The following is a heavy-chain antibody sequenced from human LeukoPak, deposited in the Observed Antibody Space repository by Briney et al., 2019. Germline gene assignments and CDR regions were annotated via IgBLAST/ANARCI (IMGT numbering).Heavy chain of an antibody. CDR3: ARGRGTGMVDDY. CDR2: INPSGGTT. CDR1: GYTFNNHY. J-gene: IGHJ4*02. D-gene: IGHD5-18*01. Sequence: ASVKVSCKASGYTFNNHYVHWMRQAPGQGLEWMGIINPSGGTTSYAQKFQGRVAMTRDTSTSTVYMELSSLRFEDTAVYYCARGRGTGMVDDYWGQGTLVTVSS. V-gene: IGHV1-46*02.